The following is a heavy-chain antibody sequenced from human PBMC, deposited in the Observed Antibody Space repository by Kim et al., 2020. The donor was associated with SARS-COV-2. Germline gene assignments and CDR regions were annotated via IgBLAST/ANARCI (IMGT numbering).Heavy chain of an antibody. D-gene: IGHD1-26*01. Sequence: TRYADCVKGRLTSSRDNAKNSMYLQMNSLRPEETAFYYCTRDFTHGGADLGGKGTMVTVSS. J-gene: IGHJ6*04. V-gene: IGHV3-74*01. CDR2: T. CDR3: TRDFTHGGADL.